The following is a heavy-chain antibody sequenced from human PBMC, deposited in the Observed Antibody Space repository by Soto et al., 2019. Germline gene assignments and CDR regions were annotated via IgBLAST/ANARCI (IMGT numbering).Heavy chain of an antibody. CDR3: ARDPPLGEYCSGGSCYSGRSSDAFDI. CDR2: IWYDGSNK. Sequence: QVQLVESGGGVVQPGRSLRLSCAASGFTFSSYGMHWVRQAPGKGLEWVAVIWYDGSNKYYADSVKGRFTISRDNSKNTLYLQMNSLRAEDTAVYYCARDPPLGEYCSGGSCYSGRSSDAFDIWGQGTMVTVSS. CDR1: GFTFSSYG. J-gene: IGHJ3*02. D-gene: IGHD2-15*01. V-gene: IGHV3-33*01.